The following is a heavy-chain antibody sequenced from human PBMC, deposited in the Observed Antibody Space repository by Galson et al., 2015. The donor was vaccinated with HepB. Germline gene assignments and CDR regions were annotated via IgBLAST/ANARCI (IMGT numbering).Heavy chain of an antibody. D-gene: IGHD3-16*02. CDR1: GYTFTSYY. CDR2: INPSGGST. J-gene: IGHJ4*02. V-gene: IGHV1-46*03. CDR3: ARDVRSYQDY. Sequence: QSGAEVKKPGESLKISCKASGYTFTSYYMHWVRQAPGQGLEWMGIINPSGGSTSYAQKFQGRVTMTRDTSTSTVYMELSSLRSEDTAVYYCARDVRSYQDYWGQGTLVTVSS.